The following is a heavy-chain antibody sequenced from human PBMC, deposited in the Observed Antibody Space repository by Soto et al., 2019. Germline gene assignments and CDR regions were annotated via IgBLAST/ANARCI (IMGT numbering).Heavy chain of an antibody. V-gene: IGHV1-58*01. CDR3: ATPSDLGQLWLHDAFDI. D-gene: IGHD5-18*01. Sequence: SVKVSCKASGFTFTRSAVHWVRQARGQRLEWIGWIVVGSGSTNFAQKFQERVTITGDMSTSTADMELSRLRSEDTAVYYCATPSDLGQLWLHDAFDIWGQGTMVTVSS. CDR1: GFTFTRSA. CDR2: IVVGSGST. J-gene: IGHJ3*02.